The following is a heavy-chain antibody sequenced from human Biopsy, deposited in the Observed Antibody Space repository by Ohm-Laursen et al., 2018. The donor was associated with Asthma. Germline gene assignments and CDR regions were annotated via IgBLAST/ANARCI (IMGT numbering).Heavy chain of an antibody. V-gene: IGHV1-18*01. CDR2: ISVYNGNT. CDR3: ARAVDYSHYYGIDV. D-gene: IGHD3-10*01. CDR1: GYTFNSAG. Sequence: SVKVSCKASGYTFNSAGITWVRQAPGQGLEWMGWISVYNGNTKVAQKLQDRVTMITDTSTSTAYMELRSLRSDYTAVYFCARAVDYSHYYGIDVWGQGTTVTVS. J-gene: IGHJ6*02.